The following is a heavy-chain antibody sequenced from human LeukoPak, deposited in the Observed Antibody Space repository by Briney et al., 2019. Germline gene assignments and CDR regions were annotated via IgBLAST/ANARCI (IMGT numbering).Heavy chain of an antibody. CDR1: GFTFSSYG. CDR3: AKEIWPTVTTPGHTHFDY. Sequence: GGSLRLSCAASGFTFSSYGMHWVRQAPGKGLEWVAFIRYDGRNKYYADSVKGRFTISRDNSKNTLCLQMNSLRAEDTAVYYCAKEIWPTVTTPGHTHFDYWGQGTLVTVSS. D-gene: IGHD4-17*01. CDR2: IRYDGRNK. J-gene: IGHJ4*02. V-gene: IGHV3-30*02.